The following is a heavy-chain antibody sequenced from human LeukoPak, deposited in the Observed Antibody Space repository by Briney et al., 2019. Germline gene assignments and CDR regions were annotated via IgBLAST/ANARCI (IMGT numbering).Heavy chain of an antibody. Sequence: PGGSLRLSCAASGFTFSVYHMNWIRQAPGKGLEWVSYISPWGDTIYFADSVKGRFTLSRDNAKNSLYLQMNSLTAEDTAVYYCASGRGIAVAGPGGYFDYWGQGTLVTVSA. J-gene: IGHJ4*02. V-gene: IGHV3-11*01. CDR3: ASGRGIAVAGPGGYFDY. CDR2: ISPWGDTI. D-gene: IGHD6-19*01. CDR1: GFTFSVYH.